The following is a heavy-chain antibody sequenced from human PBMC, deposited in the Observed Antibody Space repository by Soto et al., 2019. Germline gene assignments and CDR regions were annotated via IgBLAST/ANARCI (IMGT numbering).Heavy chain of an antibody. V-gene: IGHV5-51*01. CDR3: ARRRGYSSSSHYYYGLDV. CDR2: IYPGDSDT. Sequence: PGVSLKISCKGSGYGCSDYWIGRVRQIPGKGLGWMGIIYPGDSDTTYSPSFQGQVSISVDKNISTASLQWSSLKASDSAMYYCARRRGYSSSSHYYYGLDVWGQGTTVNVSS. D-gene: IGHD6-6*01. CDR1: GYGCSDYW. J-gene: IGHJ6*02.